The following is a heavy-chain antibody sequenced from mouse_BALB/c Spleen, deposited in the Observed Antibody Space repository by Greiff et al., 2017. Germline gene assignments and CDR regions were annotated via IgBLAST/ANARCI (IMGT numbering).Heavy chain of an antibody. CDR3: ARGGDQFAY. V-gene: IGHV3-2*02. J-gene: IGHJ3*01. CDR1: GYSITSDYA. Sequence: EVQLQASGPGLVKPSQSLSLTCTVTGYSITSDYAWNWIRQFPGNKLEWMGYISYSGSTSYNPSLKSRISITRDTSKNQFFLQLNSVTTEDTATYYCARGGDQFAYWGQGTLVTVSA. D-gene: IGHD2-13*01. CDR2: ISYSGST.